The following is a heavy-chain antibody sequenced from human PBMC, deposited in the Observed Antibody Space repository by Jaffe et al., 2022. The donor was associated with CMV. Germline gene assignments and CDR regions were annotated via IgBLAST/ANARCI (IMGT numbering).Heavy chain of an antibody. CDR1: GFTFSSYS. Sequence: EVQLVESGGGLVKPGGSLRLSCAASGFTFSSYSMNWVRQAPGKGLEWVSSISSSSSYIYYADSVKGRFTISRDNAKNSLYLQMNSLRAEDTAVYYCARELWFGDHSAGYWGQGTLVTVSS. D-gene: IGHD3-10*01. CDR2: ISSSSSYI. V-gene: IGHV3-21*01. J-gene: IGHJ4*02. CDR3: ARELWFGDHSAGY.